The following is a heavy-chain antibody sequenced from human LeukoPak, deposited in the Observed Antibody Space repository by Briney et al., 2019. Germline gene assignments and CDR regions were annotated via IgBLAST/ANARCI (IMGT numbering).Heavy chain of an antibody. CDR2: MNPSSGNT. CDR3: ARYHSRHAFDI. V-gene: IGHV1-8*01. CDR1: GYTFTNYE. J-gene: IGHJ3*02. D-gene: IGHD1-14*01. Sequence: ASVKVSCKASGYTFTNYEINWVRQGTGQGLEWLGWMNPSSGNTGYARKFQGRVTMTRDTSISTAYMELSSLRSEDTAVYYCARYHSRHAFDIWGQGTMVTVSS.